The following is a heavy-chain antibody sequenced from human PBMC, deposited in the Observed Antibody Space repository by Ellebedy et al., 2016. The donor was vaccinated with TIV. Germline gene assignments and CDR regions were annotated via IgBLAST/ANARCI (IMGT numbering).Heavy chain of an antibody. D-gene: IGHD2-21*01. V-gene: IGHV4-39*01. CDR1: GGSVSSTRYY. CDR2: VYYSGSP. CDR3: ARIDPWHPVDD. J-gene: IGHJ4*02. Sequence: MPSETLSLTCSVSGGSVSSTRYYWAWIRQPPGKGLEWIGSVYYSGSPYYNPSFKSRVTLSVDTSKDQFSLNLRTVTAAATAVYYCARIDPWHPVDDWGQGILVSVSS.